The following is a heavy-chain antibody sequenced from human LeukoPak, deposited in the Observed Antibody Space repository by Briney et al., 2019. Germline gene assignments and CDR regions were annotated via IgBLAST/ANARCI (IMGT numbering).Heavy chain of an antibody. D-gene: IGHD4-17*01. Sequence: SETLSLTCTVSGGSISSDDYYWTWMRQPAGKGLEWIGRARTSGTTDFNPSLKSRVSISLDTSKNQFSLKLTSVTAADTAVYYCARGFTFGHGAMFDYWGQGTLVTVSP. CDR1: GGSISSDDYY. J-gene: IGHJ4*02. CDR2: ARTSGTT. V-gene: IGHV4-61*02. CDR3: ARGFTFGHGAMFDY.